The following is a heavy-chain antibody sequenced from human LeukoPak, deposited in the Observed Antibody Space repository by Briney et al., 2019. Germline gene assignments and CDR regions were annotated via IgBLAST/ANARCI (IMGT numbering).Heavy chain of an antibody. Sequence: SETLSLTCTVSGGSISSSSYYWGWIRQPPGKGLEWIGSIYYSGSTYYNPSLKSRVTISVDTSKNQFSLKLSSVTAADTAVYYCARMGRYFDWFNMDVWGQGTTVTVSS. CDR2: IYYSGST. CDR3: ARMGRYFDWFNMDV. J-gene: IGHJ6*02. V-gene: IGHV4-39*07. CDR1: GGSISSSSYY. D-gene: IGHD3-9*01.